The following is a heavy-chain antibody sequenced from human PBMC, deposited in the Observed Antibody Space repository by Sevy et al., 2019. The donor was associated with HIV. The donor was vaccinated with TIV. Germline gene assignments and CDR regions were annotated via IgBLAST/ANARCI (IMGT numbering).Heavy chain of an antibody. CDR2: IKQDGSEK. J-gene: IGHJ3*02. V-gene: IGHV3-7*01. CDR3: ARTPTGTIFGVVPAFDI. D-gene: IGHD3-3*01. CDR1: GFTFSSYW. Sequence: QLGGSLRLSCAASGFTFSSYWMSWVRQAPGKGLEWVANIKQDGSEKYYVDSVKGRFTISRDNARNSLYLQMNSLRAEDTAVYYCARTPTGTIFGVVPAFDIWGQGTMVTVSS.